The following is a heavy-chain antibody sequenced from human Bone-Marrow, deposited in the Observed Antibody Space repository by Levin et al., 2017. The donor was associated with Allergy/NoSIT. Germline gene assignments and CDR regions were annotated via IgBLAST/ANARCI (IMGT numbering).Heavy chain of an antibody. CDR2: ISYDGSNK. J-gene: IGHJ4*02. CDR1: GFTFSSYA. V-gene: IGHV3-30*04. D-gene: IGHD6-13*01. Sequence: GGSLRLSCAASGFTFSSYAMHWVRQAPGKGLEWVAVISYDGSNKYYADSVKGRFTISRDNSKNTLYLQMNSLRAEDTAVYYCARGLVIAAAGAPAGDYWGQGTLVTVSS. CDR3: ARGLVIAAAGAPAGDY.